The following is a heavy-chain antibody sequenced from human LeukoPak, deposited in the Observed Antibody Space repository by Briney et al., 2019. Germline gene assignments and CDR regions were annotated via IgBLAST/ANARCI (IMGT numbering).Heavy chain of an antibody. CDR1: GFTFSRSA. J-gene: IGHJ3*01. Sequence: GGSLRLSCAASGFTFSRSAMHWVRQAPGKGLEWVAVITYDGIKKYYADSVKGRFTVSRDNSRNTLFLQVNSLGAEYRAMYYCAGDGEYSSWVGVFDVWGQGTLVTVSS. CDR2: ITYDGIKK. D-gene: IGHD6-6*01. V-gene: IGHV3-30*01. CDR3: AGDGEYSSWVGVFDV.